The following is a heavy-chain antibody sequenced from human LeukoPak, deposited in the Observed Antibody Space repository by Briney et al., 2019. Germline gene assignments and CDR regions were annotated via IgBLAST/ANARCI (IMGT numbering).Heavy chain of an antibody. Sequence: GGSLRLPCAASGFTFTDYAMNWVRQAPGKGLEWVSGISYGGDNTYYADSVKGRFTISRDNPRNTLNLALNSLRAEDTAVYYCAKDPHPYGDSVGGYHFDYWGQGTLVTVSS. D-gene: IGHD4-17*01. CDR3: AKDPHPYGDSVGGYHFDY. V-gene: IGHV3-23*01. J-gene: IGHJ4*02. CDR1: GFTFTDYA. CDR2: ISYGGDNT.